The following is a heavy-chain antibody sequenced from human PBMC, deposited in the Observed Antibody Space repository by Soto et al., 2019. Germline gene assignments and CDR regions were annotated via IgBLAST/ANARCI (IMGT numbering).Heavy chain of an antibody. CDR3: ARDLYRITMVRGAFDY. CDR2: ISSSSSTI. V-gene: IGHV3-48*02. CDR1: GFTFSSYS. J-gene: IGHJ4*02. Sequence: EVQLVESGGGLVQPGGSLRLSCAASGFTFSSYSMNWVRQARGKGLEWVSYISSSSSTIYYADSVKGRFTISRDNAKNSLYLQMNSLRDEDTAVYYCARDLYRITMVRGAFDYWGQGTLVTVSS. D-gene: IGHD3-10*01.